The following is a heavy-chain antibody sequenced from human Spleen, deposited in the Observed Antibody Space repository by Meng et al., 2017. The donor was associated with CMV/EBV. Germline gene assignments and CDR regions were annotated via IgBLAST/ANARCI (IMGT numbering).Heavy chain of an antibody. CDR1: PNSFTNYW. CDR2: IFPDDTDT. CDR3: ARHRALGYCSGSSCYGPLDL. Sequence: GESLKISCKGSPNSFTNYWIGWVRQMPGKGLEWMGIIFPDDTDTRYSPSLEGHVTISADTSATTAYLQWSSLKASDTAMYYCARHRALGYCSGSSCYGPLDLWGPGTMVTVSS. D-gene: IGHD2-2*01. V-gene: IGHV5-51*01. J-gene: IGHJ3*01.